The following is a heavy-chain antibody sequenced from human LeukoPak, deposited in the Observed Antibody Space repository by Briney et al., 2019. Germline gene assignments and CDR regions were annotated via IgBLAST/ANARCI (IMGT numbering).Heavy chain of an antibody. CDR3: ARDPDLYYFDY. CDR1: RFTPSIYS. CDR2: ISSSSNYI. Sequence: PGGSLRLSCVPCRFTPSIYSMNSVPDAPGKGLWWVSPISSSSNYIYYADSVMGRFTISRDNAKNSLYLQMNSLRAEDTAVYYCARDPDLYYFDYWGQGTLVTVSS. V-gene: IGHV3-21*01. J-gene: IGHJ4*02.